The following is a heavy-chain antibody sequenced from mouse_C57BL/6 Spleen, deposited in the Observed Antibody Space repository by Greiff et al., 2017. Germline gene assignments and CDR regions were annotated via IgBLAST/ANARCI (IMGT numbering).Heavy chain of an antibody. J-gene: IGHJ4*01. Sequence: VKLVESGPGLVAPSPSLSITCTVSGFSLTSYGVSWVRQPPGKGLEWLGVIWGDGSTNYHSALISRLSISKDNSKSQVFLKLNSLQTDDTATYYCAKRNGNYGYYAMDYWGQGTSVTVSS. CDR3: AKRNGNYGYYAMDY. D-gene: IGHD2-1*01. CDR2: IWGDGST. V-gene: IGHV2-3*01. CDR1: GFSLTSYG.